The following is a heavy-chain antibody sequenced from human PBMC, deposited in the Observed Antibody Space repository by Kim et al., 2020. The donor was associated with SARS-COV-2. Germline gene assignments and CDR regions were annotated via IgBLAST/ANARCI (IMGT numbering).Heavy chain of an antibody. V-gene: IGHV3-23*01. D-gene: IGHD2-15*01. J-gene: IGHJ3*02. CDR3: AKSGIIVVVTGDAFDI. Sequence: SDKGRLHISRDKSKRTLFLQMNSLRAEDTAVYYCAKSGIIVVVTGDAFDIWGQGTMVTVSS.